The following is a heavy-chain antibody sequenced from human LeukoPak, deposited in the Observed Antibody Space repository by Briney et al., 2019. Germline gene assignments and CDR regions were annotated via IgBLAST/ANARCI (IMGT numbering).Heavy chain of an antibody. CDR2: IYYSGST. D-gene: IGHD3-10*01. Sequence: SETLSLTCTVSGDSISRSNYYWAWIRQPPGKGLEWIGSIYYSGSTYYNSSLKSRVTISVDTSKNQFSLKLSSVTAADTAVYYCARRPGRGRFDPWGQGTLVTVSS. J-gene: IGHJ5*02. CDR1: GDSISRSNYY. CDR3: ARRPGRGRFDP. V-gene: IGHV4-39*07.